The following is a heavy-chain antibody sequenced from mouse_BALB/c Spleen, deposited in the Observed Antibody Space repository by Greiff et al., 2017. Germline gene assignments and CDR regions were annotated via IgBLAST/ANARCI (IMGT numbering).Heavy chain of an antibody. J-gene: IGHJ2*01. Sequence: EVQGVESGPGLVKPSQSLSLTCTVTGYSITSDYAWNWIRQFPGNKLEWMGYISYSGSTSYNPSLKSRISITRDTSKNQFFLQLNSVTTEDTATYYCARRDYGSDFDYWGQGTTLTVSS. CDR3: ARRDYGSDFDY. V-gene: IGHV3-2*02. CDR2: ISYSGST. CDR1: GYSITSDYA. D-gene: IGHD1-1*01.